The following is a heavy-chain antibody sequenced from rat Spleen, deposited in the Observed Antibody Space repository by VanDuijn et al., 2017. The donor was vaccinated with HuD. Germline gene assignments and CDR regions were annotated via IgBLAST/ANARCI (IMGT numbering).Heavy chain of an antibody. CDR3: TRRPYYDGAYYPFAY. CDR2: ISYDGRSS. D-gene: IGHD1-12*02. J-gene: IGHJ3*01. Sequence: EVQLVESGGGLVQPGRSLKLSCAASGFTFSDYNMAWVRQAPKKGLEWVATISYDGRSSYYRDSVRGRFTISRDDAKCTLYLQMDSLRSEDTATYFCTRRPYYDGAYYPFAYWGQGTLVTVSS. CDR1: GFTFSDYN. V-gene: IGHV5-7*01.